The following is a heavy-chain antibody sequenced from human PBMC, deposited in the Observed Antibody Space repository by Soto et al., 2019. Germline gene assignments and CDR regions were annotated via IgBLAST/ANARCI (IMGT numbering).Heavy chain of an antibody. CDR3: ARVGYCSSTSCGMDV. Sequence: SETLSLTCAVYGGSFSGYYWSWIRQPPGKGLEWIGYIYYSGSTNYNPSLKSRVTISVDTSKNQFSLKLSSVTAADTAVYYCARVGYCSSTSCGMDVWGQGTTVTVS. J-gene: IGHJ6*02. CDR2: IYYSGST. D-gene: IGHD2-2*01. V-gene: IGHV4-59*01. CDR1: GGSFSGYY.